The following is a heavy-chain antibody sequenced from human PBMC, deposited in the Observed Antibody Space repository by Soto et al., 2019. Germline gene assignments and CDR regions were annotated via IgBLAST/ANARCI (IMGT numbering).Heavy chain of an antibody. J-gene: IGHJ4*02. D-gene: IGHD5-18*01. Sequence: QVQLVQSGAEVKKPESSVKVSCKAPGGTFSTYAISWVRQAPGQGLEWMGGIIPMFGTANYAQRFQDRVTIPADESTNTVYMELRSLRSEATAVYFCASGIQLWLRRINNGYSGWGQGTLVTVSS. CDR3: ASGIQLWLRRINNGYSG. V-gene: IGHV1-69*12. CDR2: IIPMFGTA. CDR1: GGTFSTYA.